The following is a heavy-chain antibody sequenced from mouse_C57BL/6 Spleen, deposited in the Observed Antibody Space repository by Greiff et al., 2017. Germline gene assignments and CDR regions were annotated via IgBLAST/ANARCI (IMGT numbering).Heavy chain of an antibody. J-gene: IGHJ2*01. Sequence: QVQLQQSGPELVKPGASVKISCKASGYAFSSSWMNWVKQRPGKGLEWIGRIYPGDGDTNYNGKFKGKATLTADKSSSTAYIQLSSLTSEDSAVYFCARVWDYWGQGTTLTVSS. CDR3: ARVWDY. V-gene: IGHV1-82*01. CDR1: GYAFSSSW. CDR2: IYPGDGDT.